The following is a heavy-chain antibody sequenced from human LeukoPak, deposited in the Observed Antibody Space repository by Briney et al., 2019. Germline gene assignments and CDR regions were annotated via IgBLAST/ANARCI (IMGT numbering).Heavy chain of an antibody. CDR1: EFTFSSYW. J-gene: IGHJ4*02. Sequence: GGSLRLSCAASEFTFSSYWMSWVRQAPGKGLEWVSAISGSGGSTYYADSVKGRFTISRDNSKNTLYLQMNSLRAEDTAVYYCAKDDYDILTGYESFDYWGQGTLVTVSS. V-gene: IGHV3-23*01. CDR3: AKDDYDILTGYESFDY. D-gene: IGHD3-9*01. CDR2: ISGSGGST.